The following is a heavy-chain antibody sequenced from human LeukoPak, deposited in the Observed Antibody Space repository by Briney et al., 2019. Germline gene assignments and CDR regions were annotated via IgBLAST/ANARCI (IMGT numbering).Heavy chain of an antibody. CDR1: GGSFSGYY. Sequence: SETLSLTCAVYGGSFSGYYWSWIRQPPGKGLEWIGEINHGGSTNYNPSLKSRVTISVDTSKNQFSLKLSSVTAADTAVYYCARAGYSSSWYVRFWFDPWGQGTLVTVSS. V-gene: IGHV4-34*01. CDR2: INHGGST. CDR3: ARAGYSSSWYVRFWFDP. J-gene: IGHJ5*02. D-gene: IGHD6-13*01.